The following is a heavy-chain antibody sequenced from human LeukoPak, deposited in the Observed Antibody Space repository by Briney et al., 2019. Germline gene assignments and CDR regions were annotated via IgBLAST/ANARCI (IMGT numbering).Heavy chain of an antibody. CDR1: GSTFSSYS. D-gene: IGHD3-16*02. Sequence: GGSLRLSCAASGSTFSSYSMNWVRQAPEKGLEWVSTIHGGGDVTYYADSVKGRFTISRDNSRNTLYLQMNSLRAEDTAVYYCAKALSSSFYYFDLGGRGTLVTVSS. J-gene: IGHJ2*01. V-gene: IGHV3-23*01. CDR2: IHGGGDVT. CDR3: AKALSSSFYYFDL.